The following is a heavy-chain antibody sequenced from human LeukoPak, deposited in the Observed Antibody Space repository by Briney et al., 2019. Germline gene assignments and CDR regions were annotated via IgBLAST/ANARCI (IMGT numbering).Heavy chain of an antibody. V-gene: IGHV3-30*04. CDR3: ANPSRDDVLGFLDWLPRGHYFVY. D-gene: IGHD3/OR15-3a*01. Sequence: GGSLRLSCAASGFSFSKYAMHWVLQVPGKGLEWVALISSDGSKKYYADSVKGRFIISRDNSKNTLFLEMNSLRPEDTAVYSCANPSRDDVLGFLDWLPRGHYFVYWGQGTLVTVSS. J-gene: IGHJ4*02. CDR1: GFSFSKYA. CDR2: ISSDGSKK.